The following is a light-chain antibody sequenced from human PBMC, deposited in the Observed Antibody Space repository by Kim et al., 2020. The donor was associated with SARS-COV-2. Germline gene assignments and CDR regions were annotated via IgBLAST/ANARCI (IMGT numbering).Light chain of an antibody. V-gene: IGLV3-1*01. J-gene: IGLJ3*02. CDR1: KLGDKY. CDR3: QAWDSSTWV. Sequence: SYELTQPPSVSVSPGQTASITCSGDKLGDKYACWYQQKPGQSPVLVIYQDSKRPSGIPERFSGSNSGNTATLTISGTQAMDEADYYCQAWDSSTWVFGGGTKLNVL. CDR2: QDS.